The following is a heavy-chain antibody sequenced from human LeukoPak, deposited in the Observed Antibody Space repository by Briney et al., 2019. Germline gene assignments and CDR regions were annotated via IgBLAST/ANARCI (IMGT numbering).Heavy chain of an antibody. V-gene: IGHV4-59*01. CDR3: ARSALPYYDILTGYYQGYYYYYMDV. Sequence: PSETLSLTCTVSGGSISSYYWSWIRQPPGKGLEWIGYIYYSGSTNYNPSLKSRVTISVDTSKNQFSLKLSSVTAADTAVYYCARSALPYYDILTGYYQGYYYYYMDVWGKGTTVTISS. D-gene: IGHD3-9*01. CDR1: GGSISSYY. J-gene: IGHJ6*03. CDR2: IYYSGST.